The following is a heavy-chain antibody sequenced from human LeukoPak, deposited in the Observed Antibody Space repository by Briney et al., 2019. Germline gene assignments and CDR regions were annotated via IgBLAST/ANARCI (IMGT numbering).Heavy chain of an antibody. J-gene: IGHJ4*02. CDR2: INHSGST. CDR1: GGSFSGYY. CDR3: ARDLGAEGIYYFDY. V-gene: IGHV4-34*01. D-gene: IGHD2/OR15-2a*01. Sequence: SETLSLTCAVYGGSFSGYYWSWIRQPPGKGLEWIGEINHSGSTNYNPSLKSRVTISVDTSKNQFSLKLSSVTAADTAVYYCARDLGAEGIYYFDYWGQGTLVTVSS.